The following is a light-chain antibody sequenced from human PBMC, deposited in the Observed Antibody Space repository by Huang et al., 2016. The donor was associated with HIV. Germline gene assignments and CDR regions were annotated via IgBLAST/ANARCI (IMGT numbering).Light chain of an antibody. CDR3: QQYNNWPPMYT. J-gene: IGKJ2*01. V-gene: IGKV3-15*01. CDR1: QSVSSN. Sequence: EIVMTQSPATLSVSPGERATLSCRASQSVSSNLAWYQQKPGQAPRLLIYGASTRATGIPARFSGGGSGTEFTRTISSLQSEEFAVYYCQQYNNWPPMYTFGQGTKLEIK. CDR2: GAS.